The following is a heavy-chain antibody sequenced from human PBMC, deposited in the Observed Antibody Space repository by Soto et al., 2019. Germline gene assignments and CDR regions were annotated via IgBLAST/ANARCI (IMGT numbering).Heavy chain of an antibody. J-gene: IGHJ6*02. CDR1: GYTFTGYY. CDR2: INPSGGST. V-gene: IGHV1-46*01. CDR3: ASVKSVAGDAVEH. D-gene: IGHD4-17*01. Sequence: GASVKVSCKASGYTFTGYYMHWVRQAPGQGLEWMGIINPSGGSTSYAQKFQGRVTMTRDTSTSTVYMELSSLRSEDTAVYYCASVKSVAGDAVEHWVQTTTVTVSS.